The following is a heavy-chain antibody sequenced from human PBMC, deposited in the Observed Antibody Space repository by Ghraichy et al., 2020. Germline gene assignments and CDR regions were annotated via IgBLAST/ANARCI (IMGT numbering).Heavy chain of an antibody. Sequence: SVKVSCKASGGTFSSYAISWVRQAPGQGLEWMGRIIPILGIANYAQKFQGRVTITADKSTSTAYMELSSLRSEDTAVYYCARVSSSNDAFDIWGQGTMVTVSS. V-gene: IGHV1-69*04. CDR3: ARVSSSNDAFDI. CDR1: GGTFSSYA. D-gene: IGHD6-6*01. J-gene: IGHJ3*02. CDR2: IIPILGIA.